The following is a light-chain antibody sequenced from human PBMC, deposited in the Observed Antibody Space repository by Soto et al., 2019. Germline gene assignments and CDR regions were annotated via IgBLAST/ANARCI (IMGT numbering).Light chain of an antibody. V-gene: IGKV3-15*01. CDR3: QRYNNWPLT. Sequence: EIVLTQSPATLSLSPGERATLSCRASQSVSNYLAWYQHKPGQTPRLLIYDASTRATGVPARFSGSGSGTEFTLTINSLQSEDFAVYYCQRYNNWPLTFGGGTKVESK. CDR1: QSVSNY. J-gene: IGKJ4*01. CDR2: DAS.